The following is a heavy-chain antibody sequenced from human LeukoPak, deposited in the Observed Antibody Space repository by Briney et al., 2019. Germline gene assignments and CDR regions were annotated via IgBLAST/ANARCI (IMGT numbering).Heavy chain of an antibody. CDR2: IYYSGST. V-gene: IGHV4-39*07. CDR1: GGSISSSSYY. Sequence: PSETLSLTCTVSGGSISSSSYYWGWIRQPPGKGLEWIGSIYYSGSTYYNPSLKSRVTISVDTSKNQFSLKLSSVTAADTAVYYCARGEMATAFDYWGQGTLVTVSS. D-gene: IGHD5-24*01. CDR3: ARGEMATAFDY. J-gene: IGHJ4*02.